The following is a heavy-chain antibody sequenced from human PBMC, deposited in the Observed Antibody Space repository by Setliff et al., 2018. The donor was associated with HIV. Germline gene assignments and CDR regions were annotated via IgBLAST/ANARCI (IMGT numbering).Heavy chain of an antibody. V-gene: IGHV3-23*01. J-gene: IGHJ4*02. D-gene: IGHD2-8*02. CDR3: AKSLLVAGNDY. CDR1: GFTFSSYS. Sequence: GGSLRLSCAASGFTFSSYSMNWVRQAPGKGLGWVSAISSGGEIMFYADSVKGRFTISRDNSKNTLYLQMISLRADDTAVYYCAKSLLVAGNDYWGQGTLGTVS. CDR2: ISSGGEIM.